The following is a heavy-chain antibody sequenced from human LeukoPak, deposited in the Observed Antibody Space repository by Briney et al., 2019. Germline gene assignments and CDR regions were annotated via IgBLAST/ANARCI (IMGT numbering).Heavy chain of an antibody. CDR1: GFTFSDYY. J-gene: IGHJ4*02. Sequence: PGGSLRLSCAASGFTFSDYYMSWIRQPPGKGLEWVSYISSSGSTIYYADSVKGRFTISRDNAKNSLYLQMTSLRAEDTAVYYCARANDIYSPGTDYWGQGTLVTVSS. CDR3: ARANDIYSPGTDY. D-gene: IGHD3-9*01. CDR2: ISSSGSTI. V-gene: IGHV3-11*04.